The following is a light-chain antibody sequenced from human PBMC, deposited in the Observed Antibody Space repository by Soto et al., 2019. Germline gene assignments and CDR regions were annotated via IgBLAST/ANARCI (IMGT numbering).Light chain of an antibody. Sequence: DLQMTQSPSTLSASVGDRVTITCRASQSINSWLAWYQQKPGKAPKILIYKASSLERGVPSRFSGSGSGTEFTLTISSLQPDDFATYYCQQYKSSPTFGQGTKVEIK. CDR3: QQYKSSPT. CDR2: KAS. CDR1: QSINSW. J-gene: IGKJ1*01. V-gene: IGKV1-5*03.